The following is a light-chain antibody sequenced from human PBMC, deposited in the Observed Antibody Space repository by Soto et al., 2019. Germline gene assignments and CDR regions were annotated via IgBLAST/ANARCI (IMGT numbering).Light chain of an antibody. CDR1: QSVSSSY. CDR3: QQYGSSLLFT. CDR2: GAS. V-gene: IGKV3-20*01. Sequence: EIVLTQSPGTLSLSPGERATLSCRASQSVSSSYLAWYQQKPGQAPRLLIYGASSRATGIPDRFSGSGSGTEFTLTISILEPEDFSVYYCQQYGSSLLFTFGPGTKVDIK. J-gene: IGKJ3*01.